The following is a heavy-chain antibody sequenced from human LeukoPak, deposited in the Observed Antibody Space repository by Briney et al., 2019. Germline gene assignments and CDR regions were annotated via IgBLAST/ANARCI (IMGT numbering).Heavy chain of an antibody. Sequence: ASVKVSCKASGYTFTSYYIHWVRQAPGQGLEWMGSVIPVSGGTNSAQKFQGRVTMTRDTSISTAYMELSRLTSDDTAVYFCARELAYCSSTSCSLFAYWGQGTLVTVSS. J-gene: IGHJ4*02. D-gene: IGHD2-2*01. CDR3: ARELAYCSSTSCSLFAY. CDR2: VIPVSGGT. CDR1: GYTFTSYY. V-gene: IGHV1-2*02.